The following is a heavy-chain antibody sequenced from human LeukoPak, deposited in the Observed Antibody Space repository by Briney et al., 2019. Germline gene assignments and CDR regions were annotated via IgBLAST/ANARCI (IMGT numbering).Heavy chain of an antibody. Sequence: TSETPSLTCTVSGGSISNHYWSWIRQPPGKGLEWIGYIYHSGSTKYTPSPQSRVTISIVTSQIQFSLKQSTVTAADTAVYYCARHTHNWFEPWGQGTLVTVSS. CDR1: GGSISNHY. J-gene: IGHJ5*02. V-gene: IGHV4-59*11. CDR2: IYHSGST. CDR3: ARHTHNWFEP.